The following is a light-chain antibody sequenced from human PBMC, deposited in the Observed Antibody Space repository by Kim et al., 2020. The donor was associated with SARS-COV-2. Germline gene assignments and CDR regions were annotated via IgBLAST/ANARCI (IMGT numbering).Light chain of an antibody. Sequence: PGDRATLSCRASQNVYNNYLAWYQQKPGQAPRLLIYAASRRATGIPDRFSGSGSGTDFSLTISGLEPEDFAIYYCQHYVESLCTFGGGTKV. J-gene: IGKJ4*01. CDR2: AAS. CDR3: QHYVESLCT. V-gene: IGKV3-20*01. CDR1: QNVYNNY.